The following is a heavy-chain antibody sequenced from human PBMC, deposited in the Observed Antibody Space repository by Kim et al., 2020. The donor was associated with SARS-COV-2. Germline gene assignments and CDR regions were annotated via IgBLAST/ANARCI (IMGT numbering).Heavy chain of an antibody. D-gene: IGHD3-10*01. V-gene: IGHV4-34*01. CDR1: GGSFSGYY. CDR3: ARRLSNTSGWGSHYCDL. J-gene: IGHJ1*01. CDR2: INHRGRT. Sequence: SETLSLTCAVYGGSFSGYYWSWIRQPPGKGLEWIGEINHRGRTNYNPSLKSRVTISVDTSKNQFSLKLTSVTAADAALYFCARRLSNTSGWGSHYCDLWGQGILVPVSS.